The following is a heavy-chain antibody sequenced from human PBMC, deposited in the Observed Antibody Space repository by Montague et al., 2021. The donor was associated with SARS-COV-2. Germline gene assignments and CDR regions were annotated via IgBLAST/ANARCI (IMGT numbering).Heavy chain of an antibody. CDR3: TSGREGNYNVMDV. CDR2: IWHGGST. D-gene: IGHD1-1*01. Sequence: SETLSLTCTVSGYSITHAYYWGWIRQPPGKGLEWIGNIWHGGSTYYNPSLKSRVTISVDTSNNQFSLQLNSVTPEDTAIYYCTSGREGNYNVMDVWGQGTTVTVSS. V-gene: IGHV4-38-2*02. J-gene: IGHJ6*02. CDR1: GYSITHAYY.